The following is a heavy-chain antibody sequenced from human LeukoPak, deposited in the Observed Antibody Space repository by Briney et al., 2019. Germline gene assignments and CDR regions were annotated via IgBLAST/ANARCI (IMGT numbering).Heavy chain of an antibody. V-gene: IGHV3-21*01. CDR1: GSTFSSYS. Sequence: GGSLRLSCAASGSTFSSYSMNWLRQAPGKGLEWVSSISSSSSYIYYADSVKGRFTISRDNAKNSLYLQMNSLRAEDTAVYYCARVEGAPADYWGQGTLVTVSS. D-gene: IGHD1-26*01. CDR3: ARVEGAPADY. J-gene: IGHJ4*02. CDR2: ISSSSSYI.